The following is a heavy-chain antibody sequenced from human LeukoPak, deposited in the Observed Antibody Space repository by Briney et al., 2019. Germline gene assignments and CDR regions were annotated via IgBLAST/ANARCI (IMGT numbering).Heavy chain of an antibody. CDR1: GFTFSDSW. Sequence: GGSLRLSCAASGFTFSDSWMSWVRQAPGKGLEWVANMNQDGSAKDYVDSVKGRFTISRDNARSSLYLQMSSLRAEDTAVYYCATYTHWVAGDVWGQGTTVTVSS. J-gene: IGHJ6*02. CDR3: ATYTHWVAGDV. CDR2: MNQDGSAK. V-gene: IGHV3-7*01. D-gene: IGHD3-16*01.